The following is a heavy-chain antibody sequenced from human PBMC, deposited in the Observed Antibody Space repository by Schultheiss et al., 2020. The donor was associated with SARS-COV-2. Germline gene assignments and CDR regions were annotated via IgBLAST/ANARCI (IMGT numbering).Heavy chain of an antibody. J-gene: IGHJ4*02. V-gene: IGHV4-30-4*01. CDR2: IYYSGST. Sequence: SETLSLTCTVSGGSISSGDYYWSWIRQPPGKGLEWIGYIYYSGSTYYNPSLKSRVTISVDTSKNQFSLKLSSVTAADTAVYYCVRQDCSSTSCYGWKTYYDFWSGYYFGDYWGQGTLVTVSS. CDR1: GGSISSGDYY. D-gene: IGHD3-3*01. CDR3: VRQDCSSTSCYGWKTYYDFWSGYYFGDY.